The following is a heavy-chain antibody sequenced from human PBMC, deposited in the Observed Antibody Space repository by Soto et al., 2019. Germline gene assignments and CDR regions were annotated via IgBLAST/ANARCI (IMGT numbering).Heavy chain of an antibody. V-gene: IGHV1-8*01. Sequence: QVQLVQSGAEVKKPGASVKVSCKASGYTFTSYYINWVRQATGQGLEWMGWMNPNSGNTGYAQKCQGRVTMTRNTSLSTAYMELSSLRSEDTAVYSCARERSAAGTGWFDPWGQGTLVTVSS. CDR1: GYTFTSYY. J-gene: IGHJ5*02. CDR3: ARERSAAGTGWFDP. CDR2: MNPNSGNT. D-gene: IGHD6-13*01.